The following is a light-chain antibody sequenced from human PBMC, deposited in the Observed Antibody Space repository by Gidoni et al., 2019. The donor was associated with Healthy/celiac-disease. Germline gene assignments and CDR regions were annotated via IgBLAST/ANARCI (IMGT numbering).Light chain of an antibody. CDR1: QSVSISY. Sequence: EIVLTQSPGTLSLSQGGRATLSCRASQSVSISYLAWYQQQPGQAPRLLIYGASSRATGIPDRLSGSMSVTDFTLTISRLEPEDFAVNYCQQYGSSPLVTVXPXTKVDIK. J-gene: IGKJ3*01. CDR2: GAS. V-gene: IGKV3-20*01. CDR3: QQYGSSPLVT.